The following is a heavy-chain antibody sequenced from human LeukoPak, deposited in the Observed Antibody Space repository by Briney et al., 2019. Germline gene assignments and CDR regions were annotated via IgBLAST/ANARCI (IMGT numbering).Heavy chain of an antibody. Sequence: GGSLRLSCAASGFTFSSYGMHWVRQAPGKGLEWVTFIRCDGSNKYYADSVKGRFTISRDNSKNTLYLQMNSLRAEDRAVYYCAKGTKDYYGSGTFYISRDHFISRWGQGTLVTVSS. CDR2: IRCDGSNK. V-gene: IGHV3-30*02. D-gene: IGHD3-10*01. J-gene: IGHJ4*02. CDR3: AKGTKDYYGSGTFYISRDHFISR. CDR1: GFTFSSYG.